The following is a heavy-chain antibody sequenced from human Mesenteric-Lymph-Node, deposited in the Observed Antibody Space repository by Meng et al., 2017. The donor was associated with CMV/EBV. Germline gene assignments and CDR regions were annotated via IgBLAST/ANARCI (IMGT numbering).Heavy chain of an antibody. D-gene: IGHD2-2*01. Sequence: ASVKVSCKASGYTFTSYGISWVRQAPGQGLEWMGWISAYNGNTNYAQKLQGRVTMTTDTSTSTAYMELRSLRSDDTAVYYCARGGGLQIVVVPAAYDAFDIWGQGTMVTVSS. V-gene: IGHV1-18*01. CDR1: GYTFTSYG. CDR3: ARGGGLQIVVVPAAYDAFDI. J-gene: IGHJ3*02. CDR2: ISAYNGNT.